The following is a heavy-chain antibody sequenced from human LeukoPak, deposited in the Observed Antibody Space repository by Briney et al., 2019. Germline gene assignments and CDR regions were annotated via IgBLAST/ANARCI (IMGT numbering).Heavy chain of an antibody. CDR2: IYYRGNT. CDR1: GGSISSYY. CDR3: ARVPLGGATAPEDAFDI. Sequence: SETLSLTCRISGGSISSYYWSWIRPSPGKGLEWIGYIYYRGNTLYNPSLKSRLTISVDTSKNQFSLNLNSVTDADTAVYYCARVPLGGATAPEDAFDIWGQGTMVTVSS. J-gene: IGHJ3*02. D-gene: IGHD1-26*01. V-gene: IGHV4-59*01.